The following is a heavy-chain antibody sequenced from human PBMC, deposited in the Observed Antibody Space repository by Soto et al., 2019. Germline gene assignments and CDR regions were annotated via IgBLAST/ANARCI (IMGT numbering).Heavy chain of an antibody. CDR2: VYDSGST. CDR3: ARDSVVVGSTWTYYYLDV. Sequence: SETLSLTCSVSGGSISNYYWSWIRQPPGKGLEWIGNVYDSGSTNCNPSLKSRVTLSVDTSKNQFSLMLSSVTAADTAAYYCARDSVVVGSTWTYYYLDVWGTGTTVTVSS. CDR1: GGSISNYY. J-gene: IGHJ6*03. D-gene: IGHD2-21*01. V-gene: IGHV4-59*01.